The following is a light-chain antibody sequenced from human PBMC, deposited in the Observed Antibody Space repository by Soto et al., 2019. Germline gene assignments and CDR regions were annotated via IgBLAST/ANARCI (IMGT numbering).Light chain of an antibody. CDR2: DVS. J-gene: IGLJ1*01. CDR3: CSYAGSYTFYV. V-gene: IGLV2-11*01. CDR1: SSDVGGYNY. Sequence: QSALTQPRSVSGSPGQSVTISCTGTSSDVGGYNYVSWYQQHPGKAPKLMIYDVSKRPSGVPDRFSGSKSGNTASLTISGFQAEDEADYYCCSYAGSYTFYVFGTGTKLTVL.